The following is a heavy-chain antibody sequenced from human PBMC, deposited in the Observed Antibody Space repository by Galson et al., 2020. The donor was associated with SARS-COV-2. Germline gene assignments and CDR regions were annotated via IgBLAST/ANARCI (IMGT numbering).Heavy chain of an antibody. Sequence: ASETLSLTCTVSGGSISSSSYYWGWIRQPPGKGLEWIGSIYYSGSTYYNPSLKRRVTISVDTSKNQFSLKLSSVTAADTAVYYCARESLWVGELLGGMDVWGQGTTVTVSS. D-gene: IGHD3-10*01. V-gene: IGHV4-39*07. CDR2: IYYSGST. CDR1: GGSISSSSYY. J-gene: IGHJ6*02. CDR3: ARESLWVGELLGGMDV.